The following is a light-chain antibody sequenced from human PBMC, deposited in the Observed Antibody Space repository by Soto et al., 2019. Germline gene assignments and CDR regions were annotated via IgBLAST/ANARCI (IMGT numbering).Light chain of an antibody. CDR2: VTSDGSH. CDR3: HTWVTGMRL. CDR1: SGHSLYA. V-gene: IGLV4-69*01. Sequence: QSVLTQTPSASASLGASVRLTCTLSSGHSLYAIAWHQQQPQKGPRFLMKVTSDGSHTNGDGIPDRFSGSSSGAERYLTISSLQSEDEADYYCHTWVTGMRLFGGWTKLTVL. J-gene: IGLJ2*01.